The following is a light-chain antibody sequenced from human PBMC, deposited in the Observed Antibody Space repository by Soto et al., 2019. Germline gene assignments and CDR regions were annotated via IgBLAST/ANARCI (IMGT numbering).Light chain of an antibody. CDR1: SADVGAFDY. J-gene: IGLJ3*02. CDR2: DVS. V-gene: IGLV2-14*03. CDR3: AVYTTGSTLV. Sequence: QSALTQPASGSGSPGQSITLSCAGTSADVGAFDYVSWYQHHPGKVPKLMIYDVSDRPSGVSTRFSGSKSANMASLTISGLQAYDEDDYYCAVYTTGSTLVFGGGTKLTVL.